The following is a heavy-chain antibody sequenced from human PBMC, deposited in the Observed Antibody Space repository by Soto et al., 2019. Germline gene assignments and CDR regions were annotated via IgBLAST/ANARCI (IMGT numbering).Heavy chain of an antibody. V-gene: IGHV4-34*01. J-gene: IGHJ5*02. Sequence: PSETLSLTCAVYGGPFSGYYWSWMRQPPGKGLEWIGEINHSGSTNYNPSLKSRVTISVDTSKNQFSLKLSSVTAADTAVYYCARARSSGSYYNVVFRFDPWGQGTLVTVS. CDR3: ARARSSGSYYNVVFRFDP. D-gene: IGHD3-10*01. CDR2: INHSGST. CDR1: GGPFSGYY.